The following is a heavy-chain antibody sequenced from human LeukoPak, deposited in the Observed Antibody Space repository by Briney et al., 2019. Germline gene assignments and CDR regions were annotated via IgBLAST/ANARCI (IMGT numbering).Heavy chain of an antibody. CDR1: GGSISSYY. D-gene: IGHD5-12*01. V-gene: IGHV4-59*01. Sequence: SETLSLTCTVSGGSISSYYWSWTRQPPGKGLEWIGYINYSGSTNYNPSLTSRVTISVDTSKNQFSLKLSSVTAADTAVYYCARGDSAYDYFDYWGQGTLVTVSS. CDR2: INYSGST. J-gene: IGHJ4*02. CDR3: ARGDSAYDYFDY.